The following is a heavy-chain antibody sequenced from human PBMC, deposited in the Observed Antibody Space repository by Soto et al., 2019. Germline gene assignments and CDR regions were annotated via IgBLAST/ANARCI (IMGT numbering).Heavy chain of an antibody. Sequence: PSETLSLTCTVSGGSISTYYWSWIRQPPGKGLEWIGYTYYIGSTNYNPSLKSRVIMLVDTSKNQFSLKLNSVSAADTAVYYCARRYCGGDSCYSSFDYWGQGILVTVSS. CDR3: ARRYCGGDSCYSSFDY. CDR2: TYYIGST. CDR1: GGSISTYY. V-gene: IGHV4-59*08. D-gene: IGHD2-15*01. J-gene: IGHJ4*01.